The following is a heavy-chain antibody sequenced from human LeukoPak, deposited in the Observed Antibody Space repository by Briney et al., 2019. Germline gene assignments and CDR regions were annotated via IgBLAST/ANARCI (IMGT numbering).Heavy chain of an antibody. D-gene: IGHD5-18*01. CDR1: GYTLTELS. CDR3: ATGPTQVWLGSEDYYGMDV. J-gene: IGHJ6*04. V-gene: IGHV1-24*01. Sequence: ASVKVSCKVSGYTLTELSMHWVRQAPGKGLGWMGGFDLDDGETIYAQKFQGRGTMTADTSTDTAYMELSSLRSEDTAVYYCATGPTQVWLGSEDYYGMDVWGKGTTVTVSS. CDR2: FDLDDGET.